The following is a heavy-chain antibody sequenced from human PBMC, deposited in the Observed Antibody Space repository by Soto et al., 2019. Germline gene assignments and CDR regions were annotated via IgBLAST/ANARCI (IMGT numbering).Heavy chain of an antibody. V-gene: IGHV1-2*04. CDR3: ARGTGTYDDAFDI. CDR1: GYTFTGYY. J-gene: IGHJ3*02. CDR2: INPNSGGT. Sequence: ASVKVSCKASGYTFTGYYMHWVRQAPGQGLEWMGWINPNSGGTNYAQKFQGWVTMTRDTSLSTAYMELSRLRSDDTAVYYCARGTGTYDDAFDIWGQGTMVTVSS. D-gene: IGHD1-7*01.